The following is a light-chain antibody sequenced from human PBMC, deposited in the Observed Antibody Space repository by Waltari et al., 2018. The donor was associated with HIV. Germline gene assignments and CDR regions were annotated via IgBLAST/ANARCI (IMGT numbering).Light chain of an antibody. V-gene: IGLV2-14*01. CDR2: GVG. CDR1: SPVFGPYDF. Sequence: QSALTQPASMSGSPGQSITISCSGSSPVFGPYDFLSWYQHFPDTAPQLLIYGVGRRPPGLTPRFSASESGNTASLTISGLQAEDEADYYCTTHTHTRILLFGSGTRLTVL. CDR3: TTHTHTRILL. J-gene: IGLJ2*01.